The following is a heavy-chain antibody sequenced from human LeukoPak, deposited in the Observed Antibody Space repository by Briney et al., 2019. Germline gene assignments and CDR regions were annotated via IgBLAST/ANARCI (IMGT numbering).Heavy chain of an antibody. CDR2: IQNEGGNK. CDR3: AKGGDYALDY. Sequence: GGSLRLSFAASGFSDISSGIHWVRQAQGKGLDWLAFIQNEGGNKYYADSVKGGSTMSRDNSKNTLTMFLQMNSLRVEDTAVYYCAKGGDYALDYWGQGTLVTVSS. J-gene: IGHJ4*02. V-gene: IGHV3-30*02. D-gene: IGHD4-17*01. CDR1: GFSDISSG.